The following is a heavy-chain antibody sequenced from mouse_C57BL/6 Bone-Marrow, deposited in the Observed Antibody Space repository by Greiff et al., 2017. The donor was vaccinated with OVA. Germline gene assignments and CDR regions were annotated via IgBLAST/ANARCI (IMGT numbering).Heavy chain of an antibody. V-gene: IGHV5-6*01. Sequence: VQLVESGGDLVKPGGSLKLSCAASGFTFSSYGMSWVRQTPDKRLEWAATISSGGSYTYYPDSVKGRFTISRDNAKNTLYLQMSSLKSEDTAMYYCANYYGSSHQAWFAYWGQGTLVTVSA. CDR2: ISSGGSYT. CDR3: ANYYGSSHQAWFAY. D-gene: IGHD1-1*01. J-gene: IGHJ3*01. CDR1: GFTFSSYG.